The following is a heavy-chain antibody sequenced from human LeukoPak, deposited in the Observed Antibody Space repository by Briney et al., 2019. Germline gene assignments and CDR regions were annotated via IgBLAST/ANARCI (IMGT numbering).Heavy chain of an antibody. CDR2: ISGSGGST. J-gene: IGHJ4*02. V-gene: IGHV3-23*01. D-gene: IGHD5-18*01. CDR1: GFTFSSYA. CDR3: ARNRGYQQFDY. Sequence: GGSLRLSCAASGFTFSSYAMSSVRQAPGKGLEWVSAISGSGGSTYYADSVKGRFTISRDNSKNTLYLQMNNLRAEDTAVYYCARNRGYQQFDYWGQGTLVTVSS.